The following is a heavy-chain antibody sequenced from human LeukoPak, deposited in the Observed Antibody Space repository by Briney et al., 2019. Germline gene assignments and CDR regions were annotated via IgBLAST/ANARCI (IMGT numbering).Heavy chain of an antibody. Sequence: KPGGSLRRSCAASGFTFSSYSMNWVRQAPGKGLEWVSSISSSSSYIYYADSVKGRFTISRDNAKNSLYLQMNSLRAEDTAVYYCARGAAGYAGASSFDYWGQGTLVTVSS. CDR3: ARGAAGYAGASSFDY. CDR1: GFTFSSYS. J-gene: IGHJ4*02. V-gene: IGHV3-21*01. D-gene: IGHD1-26*01. CDR2: ISSSSSYI.